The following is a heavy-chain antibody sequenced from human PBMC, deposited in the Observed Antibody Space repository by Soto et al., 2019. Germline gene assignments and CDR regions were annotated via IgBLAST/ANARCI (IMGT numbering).Heavy chain of an antibody. V-gene: IGHV3-23*01. Sequence: PGGSLRLSCAASGFNFNAYVMNWVRQAPGKGLEWVSIISFTGDSRYYADSVKDRFTISRDNSQNTLYLQMNSLRAEDTAVYYCAKKSCSSTGCPYGLDVWGQGTTVTVSS. CDR2: ISFTGDSR. CDR1: GFNFNAYV. J-gene: IGHJ6*01. CDR3: AKKSCSSTGCPYGLDV. D-gene: IGHD2-2*01.